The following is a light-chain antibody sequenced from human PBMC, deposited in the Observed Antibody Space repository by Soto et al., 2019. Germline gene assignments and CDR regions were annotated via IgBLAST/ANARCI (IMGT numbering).Light chain of an antibody. CDR1: RSVSSD. V-gene: IGKV3-15*01. J-gene: IGKJ1*01. CDR2: GAS. Sequence: EKVMTHSAATLSVSPGERATLSCRASRSVSSDLAWYHQKPGQAPRLLIYGASTRATGIPARFSGSGSGTEFTLTINSLQSEDFAVYYCQQYNNWPRTFGQGTKVDIK. CDR3: QQYNNWPRT.